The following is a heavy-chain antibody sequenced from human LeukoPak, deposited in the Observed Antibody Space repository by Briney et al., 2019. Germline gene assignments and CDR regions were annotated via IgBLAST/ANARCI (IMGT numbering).Heavy chain of an antibody. D-gene: IGHD2-2*02. CDR3: ARGLGYCSSTSCYSYWFDP. CDR1: GYTFTGYY. J-gene: IGHJ5*02. V-gene: IGHV1-2*02. Sequence: ASVKVSCKASGYTFTGYYMHWVRQAPGQGLEWMGWINPNSGGTNYAQKFQGRVTMTRDTSISTAYMELSRLRSDDTAAYYCARGLGYCSSTSCYSYWFDPWGQGTLVTVSS. CDR2: INPNSGGT.